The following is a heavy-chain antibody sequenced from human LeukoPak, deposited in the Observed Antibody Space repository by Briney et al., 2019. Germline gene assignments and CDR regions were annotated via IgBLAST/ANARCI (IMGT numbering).Heavy chain of an antibody. CDR2: IRSKAYGGTT. CDR3: TRAFMGGDY. D-gene: IGHD3-16*01. Sequence: PGGSLRLSCAASGFTFSSYSMNWVRQAPGKGLEWVGFIRSKAYGGTTEYAASVKGRFTISRDDSKSTAYLQMNSLKTEDTAVYYCTRAFMGGDYWGQGTLVTVSS. J-gene: IGHJ4*02. V-gene: IGHV3-49*04. CDR1: GFTFSSYS.